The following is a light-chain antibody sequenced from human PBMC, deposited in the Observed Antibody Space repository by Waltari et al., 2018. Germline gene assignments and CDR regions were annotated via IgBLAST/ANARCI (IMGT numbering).Light chain of an antibody. CDR2: SNK. CDR3: SAWDDSVNGVV. Sequence: QSVLTQPPSASGTPGQRVSISCSGSATNIGSNAVNCYQQVPGTAPKLLIHSNKQRPSGVPNRFSGAKSCTSASLAISGLQSEDEVDYYCSAWDDSVNGVVFGGGTKVTVL. V-gene: IGLV1-44*01. CDR1: ATNIGSNA. J-gene: IGLJ3*02.